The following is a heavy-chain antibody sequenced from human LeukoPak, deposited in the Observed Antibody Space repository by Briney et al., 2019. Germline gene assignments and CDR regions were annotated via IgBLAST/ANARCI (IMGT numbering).Heavy chain of an antibody. V-gene: IGHV3-33*01. CDR3: ARRAITFGGVIVNDYYYGMDV. J-gene: IGHJ6*04. CDR1: GFTFSSYG. CDR2: IWYDGSNK. D-gene: IGHD3-16*02. Sequence: GGSLRLSCAASGFTFSSYGMHWARQAPGKGLEWVAVIWYDGSNKYYADSVKGRFTISRDNSKNTLYLQMNSLRAEDTAVYYCARRAITFGGVIVNDYYYGMDVWGKGTTVTVSS.